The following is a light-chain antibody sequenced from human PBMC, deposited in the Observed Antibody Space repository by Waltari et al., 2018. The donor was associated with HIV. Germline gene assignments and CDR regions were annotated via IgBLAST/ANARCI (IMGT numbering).Light chain of an antibody. CDR2: VNSDGSH. CDR1: DA. CDR3: QTWGTGIVA. V-gene: IGLV4-69*02. J-gene: IGLJ2*01. Sequence: QLVLTQSPSASASASLGASVRHYGDAIAWHQHQPQKGPRFLMKVNSDGSHNKGDGIPDRFSGSSSGPDRYLTISSLQSDDEADYYCQTWGTGIVAFGGGTKLTVL.